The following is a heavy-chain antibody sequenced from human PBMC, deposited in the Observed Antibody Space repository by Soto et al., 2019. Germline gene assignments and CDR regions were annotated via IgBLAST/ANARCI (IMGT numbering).Heavy chain of an antibody. CDR3: ARHGLTAYMAYYFDF. D-gene: IGHD3-16*01. V-gene: IGHV4-39*01. CDR2: IYYTGSS. Sequence: KTSETLSLTCTVSGGSISSPHDYWGWIRKSPGRGLEWIGSIYYTGSSYYNPSLKSRITVSIDTSKNQFSLNLTSVTAADTAVYYCARHGLTAYMAYYFDFWGQGTQVTVSS. J-gene: IGHJ4*02. CDR1: GGSISSPHDY.